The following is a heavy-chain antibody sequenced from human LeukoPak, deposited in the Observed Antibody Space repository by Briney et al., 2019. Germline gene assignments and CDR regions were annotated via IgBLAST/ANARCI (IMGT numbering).Heavy chain of an antibody. Sequence: PSETLSLTCTVSGGSISSYYWSWIRQPAGKGLEWIGRIYSGGSTNYNPSLKSRVTMSVDSSNNQFSLKLSSVTAADTAVFYCARENTGSYRGFDYWGQGTLVTVSS. D-gene: IGHD1-26*01. CDR3: ARENTGSYRGFDY. CDR1: GGSISSYY. V-gene: IGHV4-4*07. CDR2: IYSGGST. J-gene: IGHJ4*02.